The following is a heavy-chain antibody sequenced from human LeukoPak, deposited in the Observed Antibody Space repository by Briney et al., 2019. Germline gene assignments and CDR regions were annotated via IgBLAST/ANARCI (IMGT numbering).Heavy chain of an antibody. CDR1: GGSISSYY. Sequence: PSETLSLTCTVSGGSISSYYWSWIRQPPGKGLEWIGYIYYSGSTNYNPSLKSRVTISVDTSKNQFSLKLSSVTAADTAVYYCARVKGRQTMVYAIRPYFDYWGQGTLVTVSS. V-gene: IGHV4-59*08. J-gene: IGHJ4*02. CDR3: ARVKGRQTMVYAIRPYFDY. CDR2: IYYSGST. D-gene: IGHD2-8*01.